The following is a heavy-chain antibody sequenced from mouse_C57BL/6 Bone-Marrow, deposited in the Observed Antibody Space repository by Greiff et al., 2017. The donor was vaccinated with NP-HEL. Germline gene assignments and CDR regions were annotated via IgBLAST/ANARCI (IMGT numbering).Heavy chain of an antibody. CDR3: ARKTTVHY. V-gene: IGHV1-19*01. CDR2: INPYNGGT. D-gene: IGHD1-1*01. J-gene: IGHJ2*01. Sequence: EVKLMESGPVLVKPGASVKMSCKASGYTFTDYYMNWVKQSHGKSLEWIGVINPYNGGTSYNQKFKGKATLTVDKSSSTAYMELNSLTSEDSAVYYCARKTTVHYWGQGTTLTVSS. CDR1: GYTFTDYY.